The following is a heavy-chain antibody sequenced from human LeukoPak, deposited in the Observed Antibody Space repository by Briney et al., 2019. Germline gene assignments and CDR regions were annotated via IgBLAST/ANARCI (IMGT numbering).Heavy chain of an antibody. D-gene: IGHD1-26*01. CDR1: GGSISSGGYY. J-gene: IGHJ5*02. V-gene: IGHV4-31*03. CDR2: IYYSGST. Sequence: PSQTLSLTCTVSGGSISSGGYYWSWIRQHPGKGLEWIGYIYYSGSTYYNPSLKSRVTISVDTSKNQFSLKLSSVTAADTAVYYCAREPLRAESRWFDPWGQGILVTVSS. CDR3: AREPLRAESRWFDP.